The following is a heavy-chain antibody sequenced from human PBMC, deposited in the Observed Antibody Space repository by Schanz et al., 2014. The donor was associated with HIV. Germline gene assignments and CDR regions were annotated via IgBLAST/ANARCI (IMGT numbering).Heavy chain of an antibody. CDR3: AKDRNYYDNRYLGKGNYYYYYGMDV. CDR1: GFSFLRYE. V-gene: IGHV3-30*02. CDR2: IWYDGSNK. Sequence: VQLVESGGGLVQPGGSLRISCVASGFSFLRYEMSWVRQAPGKGLEWVAAIWYDGSNKFYADSVKGRFTISRDNSKNTMYLKMNSLRVDDTAVYYCAKDRNYYDNRYLGKGNYYYYYGMDVWGQGTTVTVSS. J-gene: IGHJ6*02. D-gene: IGHD3-22*01.